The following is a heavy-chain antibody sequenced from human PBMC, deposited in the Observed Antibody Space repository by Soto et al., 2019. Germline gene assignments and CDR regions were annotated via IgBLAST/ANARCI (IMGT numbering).Heavy chain of an antibody. CDR1: GYTFTSYG. Sequence: QVQLVQSGAEVKKPGASVKVSCKASGYTFTSYGISWVRQGPGQGLEWMGWLSAYNGNTNYAQKLQGRVTMTTDTSTSTAYMELRRLGSDDTAVYYGAKMRPRAALCDLWCRGTLVTVSS. J-gene: IGHJ2*01. CDR2: LSAYNGNT. CDR3: AKMRPRAALCDL. V-gene: IGHV1-18*01. D-gene: IGHD6-13*01.